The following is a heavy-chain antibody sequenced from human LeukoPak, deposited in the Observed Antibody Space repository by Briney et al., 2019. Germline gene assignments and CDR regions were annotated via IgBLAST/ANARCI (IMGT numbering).Heavy chain of an antibody. J-gene: IGHJ5*02. CDR2: IYYSGST. V-gene: IGHV4-59*11. CDR1: GGSISSHY. CDR3: AREGQLLYRAGRWFDP. Sequence: SETLSLTCSVSGGSISSHYWSWIRQPPGKGLEWIGYIYYSGSTNYNPSLKSRVTISVDTSKNQFYLKLSSVTAADTAVYYCAREGQLLYRAGRWFDPWGQGTLVTVSS. D-gene: IGHD2-2*02.